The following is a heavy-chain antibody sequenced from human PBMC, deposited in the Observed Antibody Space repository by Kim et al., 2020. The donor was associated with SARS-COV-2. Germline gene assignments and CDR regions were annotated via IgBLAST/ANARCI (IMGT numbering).Heavy chain of an antibody. D-gene: IGHD6-19*01. J-gene: IGHJ4*02. CDR3: TTAQWLVVGY. CDR1: GLTFSNAW. CDR2: IKSKTDGGTT. V-gene: IGHV3-15*01. Sequence: GGSLRLSCAASGLTFSNAWMSWVRQAPGKGLEWVGRIKSKTDGGTTDYATPVKGRFTISRADAKNTLYLQMDSLTTEDTGVYYCTTAQWLVVGYWGQGTLVTVSS.